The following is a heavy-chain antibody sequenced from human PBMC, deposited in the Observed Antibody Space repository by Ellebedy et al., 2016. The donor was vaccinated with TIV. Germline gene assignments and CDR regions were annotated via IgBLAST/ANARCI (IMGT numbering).Heavy chain of an antibody. D-gene: IGHD2/OR15-2a*01. V-gene: IGHV3-30*03. Sequence: GESLKISCAASGFTFSNYGMHWVRQAPGKGLEWVAVISDDGSKKYYVDSVKGRLTISRDNSKNTVYLQMKNLRAEDTAVYYCLSEAFDIWGQGTLVTVSS. CDR1: GFTFSNYG. CDR2: ISDDGSKK. J-gene: IGHJ3*02. CDR3: LSEAFDI.